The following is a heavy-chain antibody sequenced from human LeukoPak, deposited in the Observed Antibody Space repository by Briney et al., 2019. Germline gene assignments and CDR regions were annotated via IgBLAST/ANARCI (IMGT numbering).Heavy chain of an antibody. J-gene: IGHJ4*02. CDR2: ISYDGSNK. CDR1: GFTFSSYA. V-gene: IGHV3-30-3*01. D-gene: IGHD5-24*01. Sequence: PGGSLRLSCAASGFTFSSYAMHWVRQAPGKGLERVAVISYDGSNKYYADSVKGRFTISRDNSKNTLFLQMNSLRGEDTAVYYCARDRTRDGYNQGRVFDYWGQGTLVTVSS. CDR3: ARDRTRDGYNQGRVFDY.